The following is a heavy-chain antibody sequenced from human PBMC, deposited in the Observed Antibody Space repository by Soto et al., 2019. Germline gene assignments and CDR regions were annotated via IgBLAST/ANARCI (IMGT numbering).Heavy chain of an antibody. V-gene: IGHV1-58*01. Sequence: SVKVSSTPSGFTFTTSAFDCGREARGQRREGIGWIVVGSVNTNYAQKFQERATITRDMSTSTAYMELSSRRSEDTAVYYWAAGPRVGSVLWFGEPNYYYSYMDVWGKGTTVTVSS. CDR1: GFTFTTSA. CDR2: IVVGSVNT. CDR3: AAGPRVGSVLWFGEPNYYYSYMDV. D-gene: IGHD3-10*01. J-gene: IGHJ6*03.